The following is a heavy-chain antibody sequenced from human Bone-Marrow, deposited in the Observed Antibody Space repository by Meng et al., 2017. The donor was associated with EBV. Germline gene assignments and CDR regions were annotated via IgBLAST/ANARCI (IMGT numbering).Heavy chain of an antibody. CDR1: GGSVGSGSYY. Sequence: QAQGPGLWNPAGTLSLPGTFAGGSVGSGSYYWSWIRQPPGKGLEWIGYIYYSGSANYNPSLKSRVTISVDTSKNQFSLKLSSVTAADTAVYYCARDNVDTAMVPHWGQGTLVTVSS. CDR3: ARDNVDTAMVPH. V-gene: IGHV4-61*01. CDR2: IYYSGSA. D-gene: IGHD5-18*01. J-gene: IGHJ4*02.